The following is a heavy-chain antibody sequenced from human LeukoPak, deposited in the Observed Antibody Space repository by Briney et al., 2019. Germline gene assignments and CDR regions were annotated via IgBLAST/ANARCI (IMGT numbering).Heavy chain of an antibody. V-gene: IGHV3-73*01. Sequence: GGSLKLSCAASGFTFSGSAMHWVRQASGKGLEWIGRIRSKAYNYATTYAASVKGRFTISRDDSKNTAYLQKNSLKTEDTGVYFCTKSYWSGWGNWFDPLGQGNLVTGPS. CDR1: GFTFSGSA. D-gene: IGHD3-3*01. CDR3: TKSYWSGWGNWFDP. CDR2: IRSKAYNYAT. J-gene: IGHJ5*02.